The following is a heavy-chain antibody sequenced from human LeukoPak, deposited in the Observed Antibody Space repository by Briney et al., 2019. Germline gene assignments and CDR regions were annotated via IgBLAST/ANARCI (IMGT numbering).Heavy chain of an antibody. CDR2: MYVGGNT. CDR3: ARDSMEHPGGDAFDI. D-gene: IGHD2/OR15-2a*01. V-gene: IGHV3-53*01. Sequence: GGSLRLSCGASGFTVSSNYMSWVRQAPGKGLEWISVMYVGGNTNYADSVKGRFTISRDNSKNTVFLQMNSLRADDTAVYYCARDSMEHPGGDAFDIWGQGTMVTVSS. J-gene: IGHJ3*02. CDR1: GFTVSSNY.